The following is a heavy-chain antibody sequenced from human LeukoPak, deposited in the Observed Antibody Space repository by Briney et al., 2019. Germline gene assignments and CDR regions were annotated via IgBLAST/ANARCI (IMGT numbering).Heavy chain of an antibody. D-gene: IGHD1-26*01. CDR2: INEDGSTT. V-gene: IGHV3-74*01. CDR1: GFTFSSNW. CDR3: VRDLGGRSGH. J-gene: IGHJ4*02. Sequence: GGSLRLSCAASGFTFSSNWMHWVRQAPGKGLVWVSRINEDGSTTNYADSVKGRSTIFRDNAKNTLYLQMNSLRAEDTAVYYCVRDLGGRSGHWGQGTLVAVSS.